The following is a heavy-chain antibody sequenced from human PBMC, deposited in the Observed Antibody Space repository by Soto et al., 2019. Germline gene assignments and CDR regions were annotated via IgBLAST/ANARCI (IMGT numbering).Heavy chain of an antibody. CDR2: IYYSGST. CDR3: ARYQQLSKFHYSYYFMDV. Sequence: SETLSLTCTVSGGSIRSYYWSWIRQPPGKGLEWIGYIYYSGSTNYNPSLQSRVTMSVVTSKNQFSLKLSSVTAADTAVYYCARYQQLSKFHYSYYFMDVWGKGTTVTVSS. CDR1: GGSIRSYY. V-gene: IGHV4-59*08. J-gene: IGHJ6*03. D-gene: IGHD2-2*01.